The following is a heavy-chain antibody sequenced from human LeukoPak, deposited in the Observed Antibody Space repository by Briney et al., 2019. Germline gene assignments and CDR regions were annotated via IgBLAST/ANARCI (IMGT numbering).Heavy chain of an antibody. CDR3: ARSKSTLSGYFDL. CDR2: INPNTGGT. D-gene: IGHD3-16*01. J-gene: IGHJ2*01. V-gene: IGHV1-2*02. CDR1: GYTFTGYF. Sequence: ASVEVSCKAFGYTFTGYFIHWVRQAPGQGLEWMGWINPNTGGTNYAQTFQGRVTMTRDTSISTAYMELYSLRSDDAALYYCARSKSTLSGYFDLWGRGTLSLSPQ.